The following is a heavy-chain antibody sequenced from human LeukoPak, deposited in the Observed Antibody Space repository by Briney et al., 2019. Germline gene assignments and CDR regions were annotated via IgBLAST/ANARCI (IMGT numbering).Heavy chain of an antibody. V-gene: IGHV4-59*01. CDR3: ARSSGSYFFDY. J-gene: IGHJ4*02. Sequence: SETLSLTCAVYGGSFGGYYWSWIRQPPGKGLEWIGYIYYSGSTNYNPSLKSRVTISVDTSKNQFSLKLSSVTAADTAVYYCARSSGSYFFDYWGQGTLVTVSS. CDR2: IYYSGST. CDR1: GGSFGGYY. D-gene: IGHD1-26*01.